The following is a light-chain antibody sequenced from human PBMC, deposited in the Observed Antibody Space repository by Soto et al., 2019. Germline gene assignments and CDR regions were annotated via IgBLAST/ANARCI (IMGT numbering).Light chain of an antibody. CDR2: GAS. CDR1: HGVGNN. V-gene: IGKV3-15*01. J-gene: IGKJ4*01. Sequence: VMTQSPTTLSVSPGERATLSCRASHGVGNNLAWYQQIPGQAPRLLIYGASTRATGVPARFSGSGSATHFTLTISSLQSEDFGFYYCQQYHQWPVAFGGGTKVEIK. CDR3: QQYHQWPVA.